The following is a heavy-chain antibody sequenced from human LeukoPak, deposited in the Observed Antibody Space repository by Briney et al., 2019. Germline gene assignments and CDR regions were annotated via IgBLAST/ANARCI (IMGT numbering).Heavy chain of an antibody. J-gene: IGHJ4*02. D-gene: IGHD2-2*02. Sequence: GESLKISCKGSGYSFSNYWIGWVRQMPGKGLEWMGIIYPGDSDTRYSPSFQGQVTISADKSISTAYLQWSSLKASDTAMFYCARQPYSSSTSCYRLGYYFDYWGQGTLVTVSS. CDR3: ARQPYSSSTSCYRLGYYFDY. CDR2: IYPGDSDT. V-gene: IGHV5-51*01. CDR1: GYSFSNYW.